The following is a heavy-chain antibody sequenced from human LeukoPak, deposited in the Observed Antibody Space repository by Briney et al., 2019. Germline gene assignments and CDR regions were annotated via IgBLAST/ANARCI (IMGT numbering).Heavy chain of an antibody. D-gene: IGHD3-22*01. Sequence: GGSLRLSCTASGFTFSNYWMTWIRQAPAKGLEWVANIKQDGIEKYYVDSVKGRFTVSRDNSKNSLFLQIESLRAADTAVYYCATCSSGYYCDHFQTWGQGSLVTVSS. CDR1: GFTFSNYW. J-gene: IGHJ1*01. V-gene: IGHV3-7*02. CDR2: IKQDGIEK. CDR3: ATCSSGYYCDHFQT.